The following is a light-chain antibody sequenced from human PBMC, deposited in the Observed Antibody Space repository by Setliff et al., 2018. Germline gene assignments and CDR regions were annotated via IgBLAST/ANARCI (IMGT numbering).Light chain of an antibody. CDR2: DVN. CDR3: CSYAGNNIYV. CDR1: SRDIGSYNY. V-gene: IGLV2-8*01. J-gene: IGLJ1*01. Sequence: QSVLTQPPSASGSPGQSVTISCTGTSRDIGSYNYVSWYQQSPGKVPKLIIYDVNERPSGVPARFSGSKSGTTASLTISGLQADDEADYFCCSYAGNNIYVFGSGTKVTVL.